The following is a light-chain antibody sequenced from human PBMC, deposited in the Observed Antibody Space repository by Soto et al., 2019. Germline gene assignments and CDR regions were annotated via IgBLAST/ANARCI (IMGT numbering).Light chain of an antibody. Sequence: EIVLTQSPGTLSVSPGERATLSCGASQSVPSTYFAWYQQKSGQPPRLLISGTSNRATGIPDRFSGSGSGTEFTLTISSLQSEDFAVYYCQQYGSSGTFGQGTKVDIK. CDR3: QQYGSSGT. J-gene: IGKJ1*01. V-gene: IGKV3-20*01. CDR2: GTS. CDR1: QSVPSTY.